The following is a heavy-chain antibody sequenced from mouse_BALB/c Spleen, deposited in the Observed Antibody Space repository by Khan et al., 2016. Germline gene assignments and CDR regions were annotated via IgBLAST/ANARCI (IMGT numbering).Heavy chain of an antibody. CDR1: GYTFTNYG. D-gene: IGHD1-1*01. CDR3: AIYRDTYGSSRYFDV. Sequence: QIQLVQSGPELKRPGKTVKISCKASGYTFTNYGINWVKQAPGKGLKWMGWINTYSGESTYADDFKGRFAFSLETSANTAYLQFNNLKNEDTATYVTAIYRDTYGSSRYFDVWGAGTTVTVSS. V-gene: IGHV9-3-1*01. CDR2: INTYSGES. J-gene: IGHJ1*01.